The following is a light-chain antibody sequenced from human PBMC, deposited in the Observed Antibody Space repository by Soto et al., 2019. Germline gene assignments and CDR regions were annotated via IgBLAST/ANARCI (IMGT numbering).Light chain of an antibody. J-gene: IGLJ2*01. CDR1: SSNIGSNA. Sequence: QSVLTQPPSASGTPGQRVTISCSGSSSNIGSNAVNWYQQLPGMAPKLVIYTNNQRPSGVPDRFSGSKSGTSASLAISGLQSEDEGDYHCAAWDDSLNGLLFGGGTKLTVL. CDR3: AAWDDSLNGLL. CDR2: TNN. V-gene: IGLV1-44*01.